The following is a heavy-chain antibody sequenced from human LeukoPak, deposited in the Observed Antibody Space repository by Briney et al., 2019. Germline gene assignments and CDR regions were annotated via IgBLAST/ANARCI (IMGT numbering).Heavy chain of an antibody. V-gene: IGHV4-39*07. CDR3: ARGARILWFDP. D-gene: IGHD6-6*01. CDR1: GGSISSSSYY. Sequence: SETLSLTCTVSGGSISSSSYYWGWIRQPPGKGLEWIGSIYYSGSTYYNPSLKSRVTISVDTSKNQFSLKLSSVTAADTAVYYCARGARILWFDPWGQGTLVTVSS. J-gene: IGHJ5*02. CDR2: IYYSGST.